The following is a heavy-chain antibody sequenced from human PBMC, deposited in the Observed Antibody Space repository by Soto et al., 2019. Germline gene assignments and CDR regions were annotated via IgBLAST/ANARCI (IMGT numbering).Heavy chain of an antibody. Sequence: GASVKVSCKASGGTFSSYAISWVRQAPGQGLEWMGGIIPIFGTANYAQKLQGRVTMTTDTSTSTAYMELRSLRSDDTAVYYCARDSSITVTPTDYWGQGTLVTVSS. V-gene: IGHV1-69*05. D-gene: IGHD4-17*01. CDR2: IIPIFGTA. CDR3: ARDSSITVTPTDY. J-gene: IGHJ4*02. CDR1: GGTFSSYA.